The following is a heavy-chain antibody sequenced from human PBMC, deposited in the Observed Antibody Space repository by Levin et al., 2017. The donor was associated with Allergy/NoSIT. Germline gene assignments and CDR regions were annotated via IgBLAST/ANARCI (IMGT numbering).Heavy chain of an antibody. CDR3: ARDPATYYSGYDLFLPTWADY. J-gene: IGHJ4*02. Sequence: PGGSLRLSCAASGFTFSSYWMSWVRQAPGKGLEWVANIKQDGSEKYYVDSVKGRFTISRDNAKNSLYLQMNSLRAEDTAVYYCARDPATYYSGYDLFLPTWADYWGQGTLVTVSS. CDR2: IKQDGSEK. CDR1: GFTFSSYW. D-gene: IGHD5-12*01. V-gene: IGHV3-7*01.